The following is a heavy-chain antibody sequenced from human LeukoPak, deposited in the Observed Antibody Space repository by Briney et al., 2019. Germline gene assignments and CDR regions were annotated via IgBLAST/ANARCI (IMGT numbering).Heavy chain of an antibody. CDR2: XXXDGXAX. D-gene: IGHD3-10*01. CDR1: EFTFSSYW. Sequence: GGSLXLSCAASEFTFSSYWXXXXXXAPGKXXXWXXXXXXDGXAXXXXXXXXXRFXXXXXXAKNSLYLQMISLRAEDTAVYYCAXGGLSRAFDYWGQGSLVTVSS. V-gene: IGHV3-7*01. CDR3: AXGGLSRAFDY. J-gene: IGHJ4*02.